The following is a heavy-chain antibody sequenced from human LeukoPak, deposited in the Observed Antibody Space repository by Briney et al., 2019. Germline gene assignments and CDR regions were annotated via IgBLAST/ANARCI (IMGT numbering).Heavy chain of an antibody. CDR3: ARRVRGVMSERSWGIREKNWFDP. J-gene: IGHJ5*02. Sequence: PETLSLTCAVYGGSFSGYYWSWIRQPPGKGLEWIGEINHSGSTNYNPSLKSRVTISVDTSKNQFSLKLSSVTAADTAVYYCARRVRGVMSERSWGIREKNWFDPWGQGTLVTVSS. CDR1: GGSFSGYY. CDR2: INHSGST. D-gene: IGHD3-10*01. V-gene: IGHV4-34*01.